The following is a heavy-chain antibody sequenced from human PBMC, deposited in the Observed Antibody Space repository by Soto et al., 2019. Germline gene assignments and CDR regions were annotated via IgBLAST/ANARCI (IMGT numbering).Heavy chain of an antibody. D-gene: IGHD1-26*01. CDR2: ISYDGSGQ. Sequence: HPGGSLRLSCAASGFIFSSYGMFWVRQAPGRGLEWVALISYDGSGQYYLDSVKGRFTISRDNSKNTLYLQMNSLRAEDTAVYYCAKGSYSGRYSDFDYWGQGTLVTVSS. V-gene: IGHV3-30*18. J-gene: IGHJ4*02. CDR3: AKGSYSGRYSDFDY. CDR1: GFIFSSYG.